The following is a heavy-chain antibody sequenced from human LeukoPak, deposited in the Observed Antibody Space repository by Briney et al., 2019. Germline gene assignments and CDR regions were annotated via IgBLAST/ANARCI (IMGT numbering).Heavy chain of an antibody. CDR1: GFTVSSNY. CDR3: AKDIPTMGRAFDI. J-gene: IGHJ3*02. D-gene: IGHD3-10*01. V-gene: IGHV3-53*01. Sequence: GGSLRLSCAASGFTVSSNYMSWVREAPGKGLEWVSVIYSGGSTYYADSVNGRFTISRDNSKNTLYLQMNSLRAEDTAVYYCAKDIPTMGRAFDIWGQGTMVTVSS. CDR2: IYSGGST.